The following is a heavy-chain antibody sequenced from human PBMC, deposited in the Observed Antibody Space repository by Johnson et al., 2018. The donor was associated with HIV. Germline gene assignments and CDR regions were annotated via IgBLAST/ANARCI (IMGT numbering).Heavy chain of an antibody. D-gene: IGHD3-10*01. V-gene: IGHV3-53*01. J-gene: IGHJ3*02. CDR1: GFTVSSNY. CDR3: ARDTKSGSYLEGTGAFDI. Sequence: VQLVESGGGLIQPGGSLRLSCAASGFTVSSNYMSWVRQAPGKGLEWVSVIYSGGRTYYADSVTGRFTISRDNSKNTLYLQMNSLRAEDTAVYYCARDTKSGSYLEGTGAFDIWGQGTMVTVSS. CDR2: IYSGGRT.